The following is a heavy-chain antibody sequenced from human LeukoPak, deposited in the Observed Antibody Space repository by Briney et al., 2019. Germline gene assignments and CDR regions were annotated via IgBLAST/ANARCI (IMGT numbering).Heavy chain of an antibody. V-gene: IGHV4-59*01. Sequence: SETLSFTCTVSGGSISSYYWSWIRRPPGKGLEWSGYIHYSGSTNYNPSLKSRVTISVDTSKNQFSLRLSSVTAADTAVYYCARVSGYDWESFYDYWGQGTLVTVSS. J-gene: IGHJ4*02. CDR1: GGSISSYY. D-gene: IGHD5-12*01. CDR2: IHYSGST. CDR3: ARVSGYDWESFYDY.